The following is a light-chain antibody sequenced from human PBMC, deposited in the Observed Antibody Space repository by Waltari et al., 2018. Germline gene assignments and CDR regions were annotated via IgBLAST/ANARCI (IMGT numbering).Light chain of an antibody. CDR1: QSLVHSEGNTF. CDR2: KVF. Sequence: QSLVHSEGNTFLNWFQQRQGQSPRRLIYKVFNRDSGVPDRFSGSGSGTDFTLKISRVEAEDVGVYYCMQATHWPLTFGQGTKVEIK. J-gene: IGKJ1*01. V-gene: IGKV2-30*02. CDR3: MQATHWPLT.